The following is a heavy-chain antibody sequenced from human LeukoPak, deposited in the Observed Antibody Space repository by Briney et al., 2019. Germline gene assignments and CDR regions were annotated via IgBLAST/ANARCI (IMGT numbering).Heavy chain of an antibody. CDR2: FDPEDGET. Sequence: ASVKVSCKVSGYTLTELSMHWVRQAPGKGLEWMRGFDPEDGETIYAQKFQGRVTMTEDTSTDTAYMELSSLRSEDTAVYYCATGYYDTLGAPDAFDIWGQGTMVTVSS. CDR1: GYTLTELS. J-gene: IGHJ3*02. V-gene: IGHV1-24*01. D-gene: IGHD3-9*01. CDR3: ATGYYDTLGAPDAFDI.